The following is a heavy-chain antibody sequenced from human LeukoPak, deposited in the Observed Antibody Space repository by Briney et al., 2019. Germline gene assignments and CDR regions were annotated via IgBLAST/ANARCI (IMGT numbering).Heavy chain of an antibody. D-gene: IGHD6-13*01. Sequence: GGSLRLSCAASGFTFSHYWMSWVRQAPGKGLERVASIKQDGSQKYYGDSVKGRFTISRDDAKNSLYLQMNSLRAEDTAFYYCAKDDNSWSLDYWGQGTLVTVSS. J-gene: IGHJ4*02. V-gene: IGHV3-7*01. CDR3: AKDDNSWSLDY. CDR2: IKQDGSQK. CDR1: GFTFSHYW.